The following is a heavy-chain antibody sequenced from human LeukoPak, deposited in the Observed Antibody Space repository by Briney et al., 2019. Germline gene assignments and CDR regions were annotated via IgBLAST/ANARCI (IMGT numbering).Heavy chain of an antibody. V-gene: IGHV1-46*01. J-gene: IGHJ4*02. CDR3: ARDPALTGYHRGYFDY. CDR2: INPSGGST. CDR1: GYTFTSYY. Sequence: ASVKVSCKASGYTFTSYYMHWVRQAPGQGLEWMGIINPSGGSTSYAQKSQGRVTMTRDTSKSTVYMELSSLRSEDTAVYYCARDPALTGYHRGYFDYWGQGTLVTVSS. D-gene: IGHD3-9*01.